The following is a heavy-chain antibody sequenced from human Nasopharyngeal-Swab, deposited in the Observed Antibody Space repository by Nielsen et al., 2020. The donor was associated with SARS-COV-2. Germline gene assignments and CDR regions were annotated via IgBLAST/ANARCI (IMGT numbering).Heavy chain of an antibody. V-gene: IGHV1-69*13. D-gene: IGHD2-2*01. CDR3: ARANHCSSTSCYAGARMYYYYMDV. Sequence: SVNVSCKASGGTFSSYAISWVRQAPGQGLEWMGGIIPIFGTANYAQKFKGRVTITADESTSTAYMELSSLRSEDTAVYYCARANHCSSTSCYAGARMYYYYMDVWGKGTTVTVSS. J-gene: IGHJ6*03. CDR2: IIPIFGTA. CDR1: GGTFSSYA.